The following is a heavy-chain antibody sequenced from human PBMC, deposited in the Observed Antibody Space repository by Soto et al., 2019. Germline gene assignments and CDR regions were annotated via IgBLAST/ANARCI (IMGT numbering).Heavy chain of an antibody. D-gene: IGHD5-18*01. V-gene: IGHV1-8*02. CDR1: GGTFSSDA. CDR2: MNPNSGNT. CDR3: ARGEGYSYGSNYYGMDV. J-gene: IGHJ6*02. Sequence: ASVKVSRKASGGTFSSDAISWVRQAPGQGLEWMGWMNPNSGNTGYAQKFQGRVTMTRNTSISTAYMELSSLRSEDTAVYYCARGEGYSYGSNYYGMDVWGQGTTVTVSS.